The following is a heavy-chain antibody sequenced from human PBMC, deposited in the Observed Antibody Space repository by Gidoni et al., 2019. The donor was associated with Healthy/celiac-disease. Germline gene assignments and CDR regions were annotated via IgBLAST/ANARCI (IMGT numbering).Heavy chain of an antibody. CDR2: ISYDGSNK. CDR1: GFTFSRYA. V-gene: IGHV3-30*01. CDR3: ARTFGVVSSYYGMDV. J-gene: IGHJ6*02. Sequence: QVQLVESGGGVVQPGMSLRLSCAASGFTFSRYAMHGVRQAPGKGLEWVAFISYDGSNKYYADSVKGRFTISRDNSKNTLYLQMNSLRAEDTAVYYCARTFGVVSSYYGMDVWGQGTTVTVSS. D-gene: IGHD3-3*01.